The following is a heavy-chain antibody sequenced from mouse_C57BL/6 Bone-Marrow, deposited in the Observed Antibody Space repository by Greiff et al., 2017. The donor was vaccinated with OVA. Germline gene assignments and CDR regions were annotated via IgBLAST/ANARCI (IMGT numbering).Heavy chain of an antibody. V-gene: IGHV10-3*01. CDR3: VRGGGLRFWFAC. CDR2: IRSKSSNYET. D-gene: IGHD1-1*01. CDR1: GFTFNTYA. J-gene: IGHJ3*01. Sequence: EVQRVESGGGLVQPKGSLKLSCAASGFTFNTYAMHWVRQAPGKGLEWVARIRSKSSNYETYSADSVKDRFTISRDDSQILLYLQMTKQKTVDTAMYYCVRGGGLRFWFACWGQGTLVTGSA.